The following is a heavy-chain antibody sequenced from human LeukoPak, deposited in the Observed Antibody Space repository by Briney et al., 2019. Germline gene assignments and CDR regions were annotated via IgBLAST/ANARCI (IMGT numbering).Heavy chain of an antibody. CDR1: GYTFTNYA. CDR3: ARPRGGYDGSGSSTTEPYFDY. CDR2: INPSGGST. Sequence: GASVKVSCKASGYTFTNYAISWVRQAPGQGLEWMGIINPSGGSTSYAQKFQGRVTMTRDTSTSTVYMELSSLRSEDTAVYYCARPRGGYDGSGSSTTEPYFDYWGQGTLVTVSS. V-gene: IGHV1-46*01. J-gene: IGHJ4*02. D-gene: IGHD3-10*01.